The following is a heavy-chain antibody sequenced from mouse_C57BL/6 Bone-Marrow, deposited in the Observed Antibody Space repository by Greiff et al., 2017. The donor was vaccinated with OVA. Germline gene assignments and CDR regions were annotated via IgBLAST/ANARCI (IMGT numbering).Heavy chain of an antibody. Sequence: VQLQESGAELVRPGTSVKLSCKASGYTFTNYWIGWAKQRPGHGLEWIGDIYPGGGYTNYNEKFKGKDTLTADKSSSPAYMQFSSLTSEDSAIYYCAREDTTVGGAMDYWGQGTSVTVSS. J-gene: IGHJ4*01. CDR3: AREDTTVGGAMDY. CDR1: GYTFTNYW. V-gene: IGHV1-63*01. D-gene: IGHD1-1*01. CDR2: IYPGGGYT.